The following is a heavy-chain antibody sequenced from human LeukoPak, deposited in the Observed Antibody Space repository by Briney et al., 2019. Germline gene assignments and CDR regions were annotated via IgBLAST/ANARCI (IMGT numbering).Heavy chain of an antibody. CDR3: ARDGQWLVLDYYYYYMDV. Sequence: ASVKVSCKASGYTFTSYGISWVRQAPGQGLEWMGWISAYNGNTNYAQKLQGRVTMTTDTSTSTAYMELRSLRSDDTAVYYCARDGQWLVLDYYYYYMDVWGKGTTVTVSS. V-gene: IGHV1-18*01. CDR2: ISAYNGNT. D-gene: IGHD6-19*01. CDR1: GYTFTSYG. J-gene: IGHJ6*03.